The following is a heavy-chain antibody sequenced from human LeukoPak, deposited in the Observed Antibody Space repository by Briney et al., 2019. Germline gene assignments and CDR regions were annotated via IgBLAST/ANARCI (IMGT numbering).Heavy chain of an antibody. CDR3: ARIRRPLSGWYNDAFDI. Sequence: SETLSLTCTVSGGSISSYYWSWIRQPAGKGLEWIGRIYTSGSTNYNPSLKSRVTMSVDTSKNQFSLKLSSVTAADTAVYYCARIRRPLSGWYNDAFDIWGQGTMVTVSS. J-gene: IGHJ3*02. V-gene: IGHV4-4*07. CDR2: IYTSGST. D-gene: IGHD6-19*01. CDR1: GGSISSYY.